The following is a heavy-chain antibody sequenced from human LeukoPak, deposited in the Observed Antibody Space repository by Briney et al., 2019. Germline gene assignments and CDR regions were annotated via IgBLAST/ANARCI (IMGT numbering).Heavy chain of an antibody. CDR2: IYPGDSDT. Sequence: GESLKISCKGSGYSFTSYRIGWVRQMPGKGLEWMGIIYPGDSDTRYSPSFQGQVTISADKSISTAYLQWSSLKASDTAMYYCARHNENYYDSSDYSDLDYWGQGTLVTVSS. V-gene: IGHV5-51*01. CDR1: GYSFTSYR. D-gene: IGHD3-22*01. J-gene: IGHJ4*02. CDR3: ARHNENYYDSSDYSDLDY.